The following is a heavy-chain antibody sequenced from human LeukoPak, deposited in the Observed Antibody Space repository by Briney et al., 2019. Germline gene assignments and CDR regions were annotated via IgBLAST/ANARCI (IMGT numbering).Heavy chain of an antibody. CDR3: ARDGGYSYGQPLDY. V-gene: IGHV3-30*04. Sequence: PGRSLRLSCAASGFTFSSYAMHWVRQAPGKGLEWVAVISYDGSNKYYADSVKSRFTIFRDNSKNTLYLQMNSLRGEDTAVYYCARDGGYSYGQPLDYWGQGTLVTVSS. D-gene: IGHD5-18*01. J-gene: IGHJ4*02. CDR1: GFTFSSYA. CDR2: ISYDGSNK.